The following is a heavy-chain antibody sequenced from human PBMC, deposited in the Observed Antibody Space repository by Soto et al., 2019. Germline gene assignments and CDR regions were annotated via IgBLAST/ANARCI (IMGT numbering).Heavy chain of an antibody. D-gene: IGHD2-15*01. J-gene: IGHJ6*02. CDR2: IYYSGST. Sequence: SETLSLTCTVSGGSISSYYWSWIRQPPGKGLEWIGYIYYSGSTNYNPSLKSRVTISVDTSKNQFSLQLSSVTAADTAVYYCARRACSGGSCYSLGDYYYGMDVWGQGTTVTVSS. CDR3: ARRACSGGSCYSLGDYYYGMDV. V-gene: IGHV4-59*01. CDR1: GGSISSYY.